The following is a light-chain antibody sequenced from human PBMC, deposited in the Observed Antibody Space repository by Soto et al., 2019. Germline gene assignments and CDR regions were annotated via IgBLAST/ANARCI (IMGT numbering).Light chain of an antibody. V-gene: IGKV1-39*01. CDR1: QTISSY. CDR2: AAS. CDR3: LQSYTSPGT. J-gene: IGKJ1*01. Sequence: DIEMTQSPSSLSASVGDRVTITCRASQTISSYLSWYRQKPGRAPELLIYAASTLHDGVPSRFSASGSATDFTLAISSLHPEDFANYYCLQSYTSPGTFGQGTKVEFK.